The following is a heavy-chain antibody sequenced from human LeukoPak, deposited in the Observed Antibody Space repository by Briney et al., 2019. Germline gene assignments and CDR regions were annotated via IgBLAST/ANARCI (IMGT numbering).Heavy chain of an antibody. V-gene: IGHV3-66*01. Sequence: GGSLRLSCAASGFTVSGNYMSWVRHTPGKGLEWVSLIYSGGSTYYAGSVKGRFTISRDNSKNTLYIQMNSLRAEDTAVYYCASRDKGYYYGMDVWGQGTTVTVSS. CDR3: ASRDKGYYYGMDV. CDR1: GFTVSGNY. CDR2: IYSGGST. D-gene: IGHD5-24*01. J-gene: IGHJ6*02.